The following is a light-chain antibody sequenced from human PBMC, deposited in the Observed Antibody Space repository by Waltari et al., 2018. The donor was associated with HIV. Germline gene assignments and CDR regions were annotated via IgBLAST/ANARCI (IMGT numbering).Light chain of an antibody. J-gene: IGLJ2*01. CDR2: QDN. V-gene: IGLV3-1*01. CDR1: NLGAKY. CDR3: QAWDSSTVV. Sequence: SYELTQPPSVSVSPGQTASIPCSGDNLGAKYACWYQQKPGQSPVLVIYQDNQRPSEIPERFSGSNSGNTATLTISGTQAMDEADYYCQAWDSSTVVFGGGTKLTVL.